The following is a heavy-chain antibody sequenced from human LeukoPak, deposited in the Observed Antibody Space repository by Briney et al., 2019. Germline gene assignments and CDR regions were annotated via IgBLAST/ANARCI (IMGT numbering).Heavy chain of an antibody. J-gene: IGHJ4*02. Sequence: ASVKVSCKVSGYTFTSYDINWVRQATGQGLEWMGWMNPNSGNTGYAQKFQGRVTMTRNTSISTAYMELSSLRSEDTAVYYCARSDCSGGSCYSVVDYWGQGTLVTVSS. CDR2: MNPNSGNT. CDR1: GYTFTSYD. V-gene: IGHV1-8*01. D-gene: IGHD2-15*01. CDR3: ARSDCSGGSCYSVVDY.